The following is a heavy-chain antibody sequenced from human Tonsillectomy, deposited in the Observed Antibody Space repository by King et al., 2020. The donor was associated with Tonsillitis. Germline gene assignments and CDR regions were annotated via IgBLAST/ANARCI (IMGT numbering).Heavy chain of an antibody. CDR2: NYPGDSET. D-gene: IGHD2-15*01. CDR3: ARVAPGLGYCSGGSCLDAFDI. Sequence: QLVQSGAEVKKPGESLKISCKGSGYSFTSYWIGWVRQVPGKGLEWMGINYPGDSETRYSPAFQGQVTIPVDKSNSTAYLQWSSLKASDTAMYYCARVAPGLGYCSGGSCLDAFDIWGQGTMVTVSS. CDR1: GYSFTSYW. J-gene: IGHJ3*02. V-gene: IGHV5-51*01.